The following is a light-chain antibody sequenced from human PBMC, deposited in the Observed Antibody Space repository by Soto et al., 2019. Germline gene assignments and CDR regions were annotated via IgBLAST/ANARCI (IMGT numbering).Light chain of an antibody. Sequence: VVLTQSPATLYLSPGERATLSCRTRLSVSVYLDWYQQKPGQAPRLLISDASNRDTGIPARFSGSGSGTDFTLTISSLGPEDFAVYYCHQRQYWPPITFGQGTRLEIK. V-gene: IGKV3-11*01. CDR2: DAS. J-gene: IGKJ5*01. CDR1: LSVSVY. CDR3: HQRQYWPPIT.